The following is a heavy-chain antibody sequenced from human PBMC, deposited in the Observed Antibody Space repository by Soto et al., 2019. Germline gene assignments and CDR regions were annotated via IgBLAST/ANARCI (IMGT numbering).Heavy chain of an antibody. J-gene: IGHJ5*02. CDR1: GYTFTSYA. CDR3: ARASGSSYWFDP. D-gene: IGHD1-26*01. Sequence: GASVKVSCKASGYTFTSYAIHWVRQAPGQRLEWMGWINAGNGNTKYSQKFQGRVTITRDTSASTTYIELSSLRCEDTAVYYCARASGSSYWFDPWGQGTLVTVSS. CDR2: INAGNGNT. V-gene: IGHV1-3*01.